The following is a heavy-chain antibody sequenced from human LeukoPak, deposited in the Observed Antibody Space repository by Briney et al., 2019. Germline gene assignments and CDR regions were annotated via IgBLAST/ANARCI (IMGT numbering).Heavy chain of an antibody. CDR2: INPNSGGT. CDR3: ARRMAGEPRPSYYYYYYMDV. CDR1: GYTFTGYY. V-gene: IGHV1-2*02. D-gene: IGHD3-16*01. J-gene: IGHJ6*03. Sequence: GASVKVSCKASGYTFTGYYMHWVRQAPGQGLEWMGWINPNSGGTNYAQKFQGRVTMTRDTSISTAYRELSRLRSDDTAVYYCARRMAGEPRPSYYYYYYMDVWGKGTTVTVSS.